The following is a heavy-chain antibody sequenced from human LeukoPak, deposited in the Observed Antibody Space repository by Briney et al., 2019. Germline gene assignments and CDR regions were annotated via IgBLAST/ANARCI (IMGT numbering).Heavy chain of an antibody. V-gene: IGHV4-59*08. Sequence: SETLSLTCTVSGVSISSYYWSWIRQPPGKRPEWIGYYYNSGNTNYNPSLRSRVTISVDTSKNQFSLKLNSVTAADTAVYYCARVAEDTAMVSWGQGTLVTVSS. CDR1: GVSISSYY. D-gene: IGHD5-18*01. CDR2: YYNSGNT. CDR3: ARVAEDTAMVS. J-gene: IGHJ5*02.